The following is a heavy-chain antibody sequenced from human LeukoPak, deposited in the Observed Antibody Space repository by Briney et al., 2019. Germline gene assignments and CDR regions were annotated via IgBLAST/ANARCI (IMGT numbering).Heavy chain of an antibody. V-gene: IGHV3-7*01. CDR2: IKQDGRDK. J-gene: IGHJ5*02. Sequence: GGSLRLSCAASGFTFSSYWMSWVRQAPGKGLEWVANIKQDGRDKYYVDSVKGRFTISRGNAKNSLYLQMNSLRAEDTAVYYCARDSPHYYDCSGYWFDPWGQGTLVTVSS. CDR1: GFTFSSYW. D-gene: IGHD3-22*01. CDR3: ARDSPHYYDCSGYWFDP.